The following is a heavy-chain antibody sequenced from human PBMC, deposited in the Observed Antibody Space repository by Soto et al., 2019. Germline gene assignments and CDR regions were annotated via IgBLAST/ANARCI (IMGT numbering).Heavy chain of an antibody. D-gene: IGHD2-15*01. Sequence: SETLSRTCAVSGGSISSSIYYWDWIRQPPGKGLEWIGTIYYTGTSNYNPSLKSRVTISVDTSKNQFSLNLSSVTAADTAVYYCTRHAIGVVVPAAIRNWGQGSLVTVSS. CDR3: TRHAIGVVVPAAIRN. CDR2: IYYTGTS. V-gene: IGHV4-39*01. CDR1: GGSISSSIYY. J-gene: IGHJ4*02.